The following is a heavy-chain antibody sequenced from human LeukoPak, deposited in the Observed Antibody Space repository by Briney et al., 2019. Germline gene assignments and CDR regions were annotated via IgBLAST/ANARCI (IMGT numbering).Heavy chain of an antibody. CDR2: IIPIFGTA. J-gene: IGHJ4*02. CDR1: GGTFSSYA. D-gene: IGHD5-18*01. CDR3: ARSGRGYSYGRSRYFDY. Sequence: SVKVSCKASGGTFSSYAISWVRQAPGQGLEWMGGIIPIFGTANYAQKFQGRVTITADESTSTAYMELSSLRSEDTAVYYCARSGRGYSYGRSRYFDYRGQGTLVTVSS. V-gene: IGHV1-69*13.